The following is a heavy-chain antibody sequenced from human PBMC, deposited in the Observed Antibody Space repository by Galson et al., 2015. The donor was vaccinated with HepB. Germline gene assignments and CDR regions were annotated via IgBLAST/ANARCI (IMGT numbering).Heavy chain of an antibody. CDR2: IIPILGIA. Sequence: SVKVSCKASGGTFSSYTISWVRQAPGQGLEWMGRIIPILGIANYAQKFQGRVTITADKSTSTAYMELSSLRSEDTAVYYCARGWGSGWYDYWGQGTLVTVSS. D-gene: IGHD6-19*01. J-gene: IGHJ4*02. CDR1: GGTFSSYT. V-gene: IGHV1-69*02. CDR3: ARGWGSGWYDY.